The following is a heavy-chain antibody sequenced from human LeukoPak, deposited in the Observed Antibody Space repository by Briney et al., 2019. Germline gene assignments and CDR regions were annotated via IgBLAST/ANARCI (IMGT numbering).Heavy chain of an antibody. CDR3: ARWASSWYGLTPYYFDY. J-gene: IGHJ4*02. CDR1: GGSISSYY. Sequence: PSETLSLTCTVSGGSISSYYWSWIRQPPGKGLEWIGYIYYSGSTNYNPSLKSRVTISVDTSKNQFSLKLSSVTAADTAVYYCARWASSWYGLTPYYFDYWGQGTLVTVSS. V-gene: IGHV4-59*01. CDR2: IYYSGST. D-gene: IGHD6-13*01.